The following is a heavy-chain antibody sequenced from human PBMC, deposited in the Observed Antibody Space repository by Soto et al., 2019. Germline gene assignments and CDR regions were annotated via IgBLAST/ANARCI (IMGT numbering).Heavy chain of an antibody. J-gene: IGHJ3*01. Sequence: QVQLVQSGAEVKRPGASVRVFCKASGYTFTSYDINWVRQATGHGLEWLGWMNPNSGNTGYAQKFQGRSTLTRSTSTSTAYMELTSLRSEDTAVYYCARGINWGQGTMVTVSS. V-gene: IGHV1-8*01. CDR2: MNPNSGNT. CDR1: GYTFTSYD. CDR3: ARGIN.